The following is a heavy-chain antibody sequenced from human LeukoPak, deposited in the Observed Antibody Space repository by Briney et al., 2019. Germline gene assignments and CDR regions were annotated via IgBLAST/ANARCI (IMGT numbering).Heavy chain of an antibody. D-gene: IGHD5-12*01. J-gene: IGHJ4*02. CDR3: ARSNKGGYDF. CDR1: GFTFSTYW. CDR2: IESDGSNT. V-gene: IGHV3-74*01. Sequence: PGGSLRLSCAASGFTFSTYWMHWVRQAPGKGLVWVSRIESDGSNTRYADSVKGRFTISRDNAKNTLYLQMNSLRAEDTAVYYCARSNKGGYDFWGQGTLVTVSS.